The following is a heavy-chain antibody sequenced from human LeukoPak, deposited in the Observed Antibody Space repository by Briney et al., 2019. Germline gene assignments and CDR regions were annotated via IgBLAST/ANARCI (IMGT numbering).Heavy chain of an antibody. Sequence: SETLSLTCTVSGGSISSYYWSWIRQPPGKGLEWIGYIYYSGSTNYNPSLKSRVTISVDTSKNQFSLKLSSVTAAGTAVYYWARADDSSGYYYYDFDYWGQGTLVTVSS. CDR2: IYYSGST. D-gene: IGHD3-22*01. CDR3: ARADDSSGYYYYDFDY. V-gene: IGHV4-59*01. CDR1: GGSISSYY. J-gene: IGHJ4*02.